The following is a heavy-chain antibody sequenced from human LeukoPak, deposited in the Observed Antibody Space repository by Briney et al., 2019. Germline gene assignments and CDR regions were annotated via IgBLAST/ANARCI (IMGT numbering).Heavy chain of an antibody. CDR1: GFAFSSFP. V-gene: IGHV3-64D*09. Sequence: GGSLRLSCAASGFAFSSFPMHWVRQAPGKGLEYVSVIRSNGENTDYADSVKGRFTISRDNSKNTLYLHMSSLRPEDTAVYYCVKTRVGGGWYGYYLDYWGQGTLVTVSS. CDR2: IRSNGENT. J-gene: IGHJ4*02. D-gene: IGHD6-19*01. CDR3: VKTRVGGGWYGYYLDY.